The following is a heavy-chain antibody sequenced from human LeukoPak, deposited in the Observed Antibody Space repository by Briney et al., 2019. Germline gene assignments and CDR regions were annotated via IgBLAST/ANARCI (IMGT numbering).Heavy chain of an antibody. CDR1: GFTVRSNY. CDR3: ARGRYLSGYFDY. D-gene: IGHD2-2*02. CDR2: IYSGGGT. Sequence: GGSLRLSCAASGFTVRSNYMSWVRQAPGKGLEWVSVIYSGGGTYYADSVKGRFTFSRDNSKNTLWLQMNSLRVEDTAVYYCARGRYLSGYFDYWGQGTPVTVSS. J-gene: IGHJ4*02. V-gene: IGHV3-53*01.